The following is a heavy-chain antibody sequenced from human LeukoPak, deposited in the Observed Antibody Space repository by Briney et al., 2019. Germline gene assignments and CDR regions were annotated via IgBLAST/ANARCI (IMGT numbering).Heavy chain of an antibody. CDR3: AKLDHYYYYGMDV. D-gene: IGHD2-2*03. V-gene: IGHV3-30*18. CDR1: GFTFSSYG. J-gene: IGHJ6*02. Sequence: GGSLRLSCAASGFTFSSYGMYWVRQAPGRGLEWVAVISDDGSNEYYADSVKGRFTISRDNSQNTLYLQMSSLRAEDTAVYYCAKLDHYYYYGMDVWGQGTTVTVSS. CDR2: ISDDGSNE.